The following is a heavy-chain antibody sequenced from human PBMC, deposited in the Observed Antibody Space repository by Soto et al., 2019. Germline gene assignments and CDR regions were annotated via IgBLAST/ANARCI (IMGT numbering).Heavy chain of an antibody. CDR2: IYPGDSDT. CDR3: ARFSSSSHYYYYYYMDV. J-gene: IGHJ6*03. Sequence: PGESLKISCKGSGYSFTSYWIGWVRQMPGKGLEWMGIIYPGDSDTRYSPSFQGQVTFSADKSISTAYLQWSSLKASDTAMYYCARFSSSSHYYYYYYMDVWGKGTTVTVSS. CDR1: GYSFTSYW. D-gene: IGHD6-6*01. V-gene: IGHV5-51*01.